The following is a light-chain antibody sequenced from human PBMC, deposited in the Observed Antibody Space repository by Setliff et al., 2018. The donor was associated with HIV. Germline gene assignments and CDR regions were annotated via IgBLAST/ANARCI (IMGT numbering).Light chain of an antibody. CDR1: SSDVGAFDF. V-gene: IGLV2-14*03. J-gene: IGLJ1*01. Sequence: QSVLTQPASVSGSPGQSITVSCTGTSSDVGAFDFVSWYRRHPGKAPELMIYDVTNRPSGVSNRFSGSKSGNTASLTISGLQAEDEADYYCTSYANSDAFIFGTGTRSPS. CDR3: TSYANSDAFI. CDR2: DVT.